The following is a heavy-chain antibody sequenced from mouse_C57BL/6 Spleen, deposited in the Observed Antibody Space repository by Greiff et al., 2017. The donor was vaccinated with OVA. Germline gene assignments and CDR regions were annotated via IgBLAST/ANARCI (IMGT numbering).Heavy chain of an antibody. CDR3: ARYQLTDFDY. Sequence: VQLQQSGPELVKPGASVKISCKASGYAFSSSWMNWVKQRPGKGLEWIGRIYPGDGDTNYNGKFKGKATLTADKSSSTAYMQLSSLTSEDSAVYFCARYQLTDFDYWGQGTTITVSS. V-gene: IGHV1-82*01. J-gene: IGHJ2*01. CDR2: IYPGDGDT. D-gene: IGHD3-3*01. CDR1: GYAFSSSW.